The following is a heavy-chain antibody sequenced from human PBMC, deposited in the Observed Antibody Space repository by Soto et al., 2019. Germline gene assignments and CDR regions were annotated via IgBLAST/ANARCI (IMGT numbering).Heavy chain of an antibody. Sequence: GSLRLSGVGSGXTVSNYGIHWVRQPPGKGLEWVALISDDGDKRYYADSVRGRLIISRYNSKETLYLQMNSTGPDDTAVYFCAKARVRIVGANSFDYWGQGTPVTVSS. CDR1: GXTVSNYG. D-gene: IGHD1-26*01. CDR2: ISDDGDKR. CDR3: AKARVRIVGANSFDY. V-gene: IGHV3-30*18. J-gene: IGHJ4*02.